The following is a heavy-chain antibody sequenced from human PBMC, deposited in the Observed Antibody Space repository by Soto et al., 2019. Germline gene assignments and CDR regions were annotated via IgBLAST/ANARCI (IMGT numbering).Heavy chain of an antibody. D-gene: IGHD2-2*01. J-gene: IGHJ6*02. Sequence: EVQLVESGGGLVQPGGSLRLSCAASGFSFSSYSMNWVRQAPGKGLEWVSYISSSSSTIYYVDSVKGRFTISRDNAKKSLFLQMNSLRAEDTAVYYCAVVPACHGHYGMGVWGQGTTVTVSS. CDR2: ISSSSSTI. V-gene: IGHV3-48*01. CDR1: GFSFSSYS. CDR3: AVVPACHGHYGMGV.